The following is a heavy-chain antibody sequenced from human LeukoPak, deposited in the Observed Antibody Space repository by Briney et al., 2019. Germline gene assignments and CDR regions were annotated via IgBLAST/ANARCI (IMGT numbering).Heavy chain of an antibody. CDR2: IYPGDSDT. D-gene: IGHD4-17*01. J-gene: IGHJ3*02. Sequence: GESLKISFKGSGYSFTSYWIGWVRQMPGKGLEWMGIIYPGDSDTRYSPSFQGQVTISADKSISTAYLQWSSLKASDTAMYCCARLGPTISHMTTAPFDAFDIWGQGTMVTVSS. CDR1: GYSFTSYW. CDR3: ARLGPTISHMTTAPFDAFDI. V-gene: IGHV5-51*01.